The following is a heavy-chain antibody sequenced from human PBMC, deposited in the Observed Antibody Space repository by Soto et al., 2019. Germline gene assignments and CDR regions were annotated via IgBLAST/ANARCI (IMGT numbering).Heavy chain of an antibody. Sequence: LSLTCTVSGGSISSYYWSWIRQPPGKGLEWIGYIYYSGSTNYNPSLKSRVTISVDTSKNQFSLKLSSVTAADTAVYYCARAYYDFWSAGWAGGMDVWGQGTTVTVSS. J-gene: IGHJ6*02. CDR1: GGSISSYY. CDR3: ARAYYDFWSAGWAGGMDV. V-gene: IGHV4-59*01. CDR2: IYYSGST. D-gene: IGHD3-3*01.